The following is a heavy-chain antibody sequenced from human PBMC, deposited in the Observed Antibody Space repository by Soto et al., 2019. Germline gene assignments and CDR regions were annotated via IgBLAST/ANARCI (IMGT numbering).Heavy chain of an antibody. CDR1: GFIFENFV. J-gene: IGHJ5*02. Sequence: PGGSLRLSYAASGFIFENFVMSWVRQGTGKGLEWISSISGSGFKKYYADSVKGRFTISRDNSKSTVYLELNNLSAEDTAVYHCAKNQGVELVPLATVDWFDPWGQGSVVTVSS. D-gene: IGHD1-26*01. CDR3: AKNQGVELVPLATVDWFDP. V-gene: IGHV3-23*01. CDR2: ISGSGFKK.